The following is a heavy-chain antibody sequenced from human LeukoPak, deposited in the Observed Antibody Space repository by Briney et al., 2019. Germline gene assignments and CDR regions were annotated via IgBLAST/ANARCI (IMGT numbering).Heavy chain of an antibody. J-gene: IGHJ3*02. CDR2: IIPIFGTA. CDR3: ARGYDSSGYPPLPAAFDI. Sequence: GASVKVSCKASGGTFSSYAISWVRQAPGQGLEWMGGIIPIFGTANYAQKFQGRVTITTDESTSTAYMELSSLRSEDTAVYYCARGYDSSGYPPLPAAFDIWGQGTMVTDSS. V-gene: IGHV1-69*05. CDR1: GGTFSSYA. D-gene: IGHD3-22*01.